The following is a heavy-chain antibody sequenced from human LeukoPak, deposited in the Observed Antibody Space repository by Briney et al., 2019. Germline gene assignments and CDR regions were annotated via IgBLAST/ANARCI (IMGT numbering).Heavy chain of an antibody. CDR1: GGSFSGYY. CDR3: ARVRPSGSGYYYYYYYMDV. Sequence: PSETLSLTCAVYGGSFSGYYWSWIRQPPGKGLEWIGEINHSGSTNYNPSLKSRVTISVDTSKNQFSLKLSSVTAADTAVYYCARVRPSGSGYYYYYYYMDVWGKGTTVTVSS. CDR2: INHSGST. V-gene: IGHV4-34*01. D-gene: IGHD3-22*01. J-gene: IGHJ6*03.